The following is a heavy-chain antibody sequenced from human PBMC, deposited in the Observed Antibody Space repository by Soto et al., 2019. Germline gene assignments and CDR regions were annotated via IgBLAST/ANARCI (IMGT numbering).Heavy chain of an antibody. V-gene: IGHV4-4*02. Sequence: SETLSLTCAVSGGSISSSNWWSWVRQPPGKGLVWIGEIYHSGSTNYNPSLKSRVTISVDKPKNQFSLKLSSVTAADTAVYYCARADGDYHSDYYYYGMDVWGQRTTVTDSS. J-gene: IGHJ6*02. CDR3: ARADGDYHSDYYYYGMDV. CDR1: GGSISSSNW. CDR2: IYHSGST. D-gene: IGHD4-17*01.